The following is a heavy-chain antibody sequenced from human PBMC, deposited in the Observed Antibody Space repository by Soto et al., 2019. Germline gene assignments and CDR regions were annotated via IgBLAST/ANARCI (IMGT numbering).Heavy chain of an antibody. D-gene: IGHD6-19*01. CDR3: ARGVGGGWSNWFDP. CDR1: GFTFSSYG. J-gene: IGHJ5*02. CDR2: IWYDGSNK. V-gene: IGHV3-33*01. Sequence: QVQLVESGGGVVQPGRSLRLSCAASGFTFSSYGMHWVRQAPGKGLEWVAVIWYDGSNKYYADSVKGRFTISRDNSKNTLYLQMNSLRAEDTAVYYCARGVGGGWSNWFDPWGQGTLVTVSS.